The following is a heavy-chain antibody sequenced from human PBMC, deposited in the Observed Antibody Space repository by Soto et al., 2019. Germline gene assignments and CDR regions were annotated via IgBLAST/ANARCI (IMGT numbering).Heavy chain of an antibody. CDR3: ARERAVAGFDY. Sequence: QVQLVQSGAEVKRPGASVKVSCKAPGYTFTSYDINWVRQATGQGLEWMGWMNPNSGNTGNAQNFQGRVTMTRNTSITTYYMELSSLRSEDPAVYYCARERAVAGFDYWGQGTLVTVSS. D-gene: IGHD6-19*01. CDR1: GYTFTSYD. V-gene: IGHV1-8*01. CDR2: MNPNSGNT. J-gene: IGHJ4*02.